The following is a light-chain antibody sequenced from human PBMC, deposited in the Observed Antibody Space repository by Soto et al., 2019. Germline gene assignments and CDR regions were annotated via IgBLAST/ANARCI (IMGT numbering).Light chain of an antibody. CDR1: QGISTY. CDR3: QHYGYPQWT. CDR2: AVS. Sequence: DIQMTQSPSTLSASVGDRVTITCRASQGISTYLNWYQHKPGKAPKVLIYAVSSLQSGVPSRFSGSGSGTEFALTISRLEPEDFAVYICQHYGYPQWTFGPGTKVDIK. J-gene: IGKJ1*01. V-gene: IGKV1-39*01.